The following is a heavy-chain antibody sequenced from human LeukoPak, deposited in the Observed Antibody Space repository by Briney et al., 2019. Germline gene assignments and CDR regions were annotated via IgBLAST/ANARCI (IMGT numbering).Heavy chain of an antibody. Sequence: AGFLRLSCAASGFTFSSYWMTWVRQAPGKGLERVANIKQDGSEKYYVDSVKGRFTISRDNAKRSLYLQMNSLRAEDTAVYYCARDKSVGATPLDYWGQGSLVTVSS. J-gene: IGHJ4*02. CDR1: GFTFSSYW. D-gene: IGHD1-26*01. CDR3: ARDKSVGATPLDY. CDR2: IKQDGSEK. V-gene: IGHV3-7*05.